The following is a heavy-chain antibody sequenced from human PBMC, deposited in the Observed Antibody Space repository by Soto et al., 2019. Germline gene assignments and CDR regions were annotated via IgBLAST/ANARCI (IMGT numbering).Heavy chain of an antibody. CDR3: ATAVLLMYYYYGMEV. Sequence: QVQLVQSGAEVKKPGSSVKVSCKASGCTFSSYAISWVRQAPGQGLEWMGGIIPIFGTADYAQKFKGRVTITADESTSTAYMELSSLRSDDTAVYYCATAVLLMYYYYGMEVWGQGTTVTVSS. CDR1: GCTFSSYA. D-gene: IGHD2-8*01. V-gene: IGHV1-69*12. J-gene: IGHJ6*02. CDR2: IIPIFGTA.